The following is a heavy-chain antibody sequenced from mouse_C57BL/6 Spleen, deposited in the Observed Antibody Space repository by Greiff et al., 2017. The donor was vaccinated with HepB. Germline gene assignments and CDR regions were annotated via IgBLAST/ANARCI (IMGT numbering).Heavy chain of an antibody. CDR1: GYTFTSYW. V-gene: IGHV1-55*01. CDR3: AREGYDYDGAFDY. D-gene: IGHD2-4*01. J-gene: IGHJ2*01. Sequence: QVQLQQPGAELVKPGASVKMSCKASGYTFTSYWITWVKQRPGQGLEWIGDIYPGSGSTNYNEKFKSKATLTVDTSSSTAYMQLSSLTSEDSAVYYCAREGYDYDGAFDYWGQGTTLTVSS. CDR2: IYPGSGST.